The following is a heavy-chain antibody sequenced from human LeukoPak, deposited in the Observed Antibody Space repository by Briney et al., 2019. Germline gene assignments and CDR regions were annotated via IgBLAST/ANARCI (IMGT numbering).Heavy chain of an antibody. CDR1: GFTFDDYG. J-gene: IGHJ4*02. D-gene: IGHD1-14*01. CDR2: INWNGGST. Sequence: GGSLRLSCAASGFTFDDYGMSWVRQAPGKGLEWVSGINWNGGSTGYADSVKGRFTTSRDNAKNSLYLQMNSLRAEDTAVYYCATETNGRHYDYWGQGTLLTVSS. V-gene: IGHV3-20*04. CDR3: ATETNGRHYDY.